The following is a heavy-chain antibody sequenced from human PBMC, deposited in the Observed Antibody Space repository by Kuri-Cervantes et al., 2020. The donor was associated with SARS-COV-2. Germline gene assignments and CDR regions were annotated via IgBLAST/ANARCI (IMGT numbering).Heavy chain of an antibody. Sequence: GSLRLSCTVSGYSISSGYYWGWIRQPPGKGLEWIGSIYHSGSTYYNPSLKSRVTISVDTSKNQFSLKLSSVTAADTAVYYCAKASPYRDPTVRSAEYFQHWGQGTLVTVSS. J-gene: IGHJ1*01. D-gene: IGHD4-11*01. CDR1: GYSISSGYY. V-gene: IGHV4-38-2*02. CDR2: IYHSGST. CDR3: AKASPYRDPTVRSAEYFQH.